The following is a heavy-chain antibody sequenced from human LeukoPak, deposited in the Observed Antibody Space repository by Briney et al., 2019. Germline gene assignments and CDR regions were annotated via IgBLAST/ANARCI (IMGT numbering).Heavy chain of an antibody. CDR2: ISSSSSYI. CDR3: AARWYCSSTSCYERGAFDI. V-gene: IGHV3-21*01. CDR1: GFTFSSYN. D-gene: IGHD2-2*01. J-gene: IGHJ3*02. Sequence: PGGSLRLSCAASGFTFSSYNMNWVRQAPGKGLEWVSSISSSSSYIYYADSVRGRFTISRDNAKNSLYLQINSLRAEDTAVYYCAARWYCSSTSCYERGAFDIWGLGTMVTVSS.